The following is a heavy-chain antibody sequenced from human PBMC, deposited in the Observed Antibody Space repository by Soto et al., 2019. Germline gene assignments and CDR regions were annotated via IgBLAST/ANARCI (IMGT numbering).Heavy chain of an antibody. D-gene: IGHD6-19*01. J-gene: IGHJ6*02. CDR2: IYPGDSDT. V-gene: IGHV5-51*01. CDR3: ARQQAVESAEQSLRTLDV. Sequence: EVQLVQSGAEVKKPGESLKISCKGSGYSFTNDWIGWVRQMPGKGLEWMGIIYPGDSDTRYSPSFQGQVTISADKSINTAYLEWSSLKASDTAIYYCARQQAVESAEQSLRTLDVWGQGTTVTVSS. CDR1: GYSFTNDW.